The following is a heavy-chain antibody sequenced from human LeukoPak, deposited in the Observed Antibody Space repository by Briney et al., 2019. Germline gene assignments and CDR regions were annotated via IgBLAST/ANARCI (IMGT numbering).Heavy chain of an antibody. V-gene: IGHV1-2*02. CDR1: GYTFTNYH. Sequence: ASVKVSCKASGYTFTNYHIIWVRQAAGQGLEWMGWINPNSGGTNYAQKFQGRVTMTRDTSISTAYMELSRLRSDDTAVYYCARVPGYQLRIPFDYWGQGTLVTVSS. CDR3: ARVPGYQLRIPFDY. D-gene: IGHD2-2*01. J-gene: IGHJ4*02. CDR2: INPNSGGT.